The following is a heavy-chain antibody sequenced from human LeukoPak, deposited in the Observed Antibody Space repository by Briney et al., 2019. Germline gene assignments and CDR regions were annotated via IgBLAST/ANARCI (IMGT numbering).Heavy chain of an antibody. Sequence: PGGSLRLSCAASGFTVSSNYMSWVRQAPGKGLEWVSVIYSGGSTYYADSVKGRFTISRDNSKNTLYLQMNSLRAEDTAVYYCAKGIGSSSWYPELDYWGQGTLVTVSS. D-gene: IGHD6-13*01. CDR3: AKGIGSSSWYPELDY. J-gene: IGHJ4*02. V-gene: IGHV3-53*01. CDR1: GFTVSSNY. CDR2: IYSGGST.